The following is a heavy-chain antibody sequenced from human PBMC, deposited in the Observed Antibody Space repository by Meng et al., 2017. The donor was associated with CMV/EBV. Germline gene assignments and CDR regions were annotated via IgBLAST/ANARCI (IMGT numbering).Heavy chain of an antibody. Sequence: QVQLVEAGGGLVKLGGSLSLSCAASGFTFSDYYMSWIRQAPGKGLEWVSYISSSSSYTNYADSVKGRFTISRDNAKNSLYLQMNSLRAEDTAVYYCARDDYGDYPGYWGQGTLVTVSS. CDR2: ISSSSSYT. J-gene: IGHJ4*02. CDR3: ARDDYGDYPGY. D-gene: IGHD4-17*01. CDR1: GFTFSDYY. V-gene: IGHV3-11*06.